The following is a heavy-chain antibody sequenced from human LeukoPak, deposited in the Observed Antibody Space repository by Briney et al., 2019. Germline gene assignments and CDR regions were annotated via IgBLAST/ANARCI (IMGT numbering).Heavy chain of an antibody. J-gene: IGHJ4*02. D-gene: IGHD7-27*01. CDR3: ARRSGDREFEY. CDR1: GFTFDDYA. CDR2: ISGSGGST. Sequence: PGGSLRLSCAASGFTFDDYAMTWVRQAPGKGLEWVSAISGSGGSTHYADSVKGRFTISRDNFKNTLYLQMNSLRVDDTAVYYCARRSGDREFEYWGQGTLVTVSS. V-gene: IGHV3-23*01.